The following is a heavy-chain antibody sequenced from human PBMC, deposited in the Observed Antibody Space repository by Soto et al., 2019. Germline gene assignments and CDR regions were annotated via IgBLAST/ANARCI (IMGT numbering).Heavy chain of an antibody. V-gene: IGHV4-4*02. CDR3: ACSGSSWYRPFDY. CDR1: SGSISSSNW. CDR2: IYHSGST. Sequence: QVQLQESGPGLVKPSGTLSLTCAVSSGSISSSNWWSWVRQPPGKGLEWIGEIYHSGSTNYNPSLKSLVTISVDKAKNQFSLKLSSVTAADTAVYYCACSGSSWYRPFDYWGQGTLVTVSS. D-gene: IGHD6-13*01. J-gene: IGHJ4*02.